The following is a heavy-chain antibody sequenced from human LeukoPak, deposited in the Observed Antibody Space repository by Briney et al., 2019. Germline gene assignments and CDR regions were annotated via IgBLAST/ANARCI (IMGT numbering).Heavy chain of an antibody. V-gene: IGHV4-4*02. J-gene: IGHJ5*02. CDR1: GGAISSPNW. D-gene: IGHD1-26*01. CDR3: ARVGHNWFDP. Sequence: SETLSLTCAVSGGAISSPNWWTWVRQPPGKGLEWIGEIYHSGRTNSNPSLESRVIMSVDKSKNQFSLKLTSVTAADTAVYHCARVGHNWFDPWGQGTLVTVSS. CDR2: IYHSGRT.